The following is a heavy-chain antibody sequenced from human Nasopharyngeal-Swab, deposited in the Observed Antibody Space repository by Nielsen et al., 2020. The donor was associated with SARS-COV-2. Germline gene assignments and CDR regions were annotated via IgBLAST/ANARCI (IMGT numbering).Heavy chain of an antibody. D-gene: IGHD6-13*01. J-gene: IGHJ6*03. Sequence: GSLRLSCAASGFAVSNNYLSWVRQAPGKGLEWIGDINQSGGTNYNPSLKSRVTISTDTSKNQFSLNLDSLSAADTASYYCATYSSTRKYYMEVWGTGTTVTVSS. CDR3: ATYSSTRKYYMEV. CDR1: GFAVSNNY. V-gene: IGHV4-34*01. CDR2: INQSGGT.